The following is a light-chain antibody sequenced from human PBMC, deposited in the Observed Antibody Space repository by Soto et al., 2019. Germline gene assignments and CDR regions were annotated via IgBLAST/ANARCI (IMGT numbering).Light chain of an antibody. V-gene: IGKV1-16*01. CDR1: RGISNY. CDR2: GAS. Sequence: DIQMAQSPSSLSASIGDTVTITCRASRGISNYLAWFQQKPGKAPKRLISGASTLDSEVPSRFSGSGSGTDFTLTISSLQPEDFATYYCQHYNNYPVTFGQGTRLEIK. J-gene: IGKJ5*01. CDR3: QHYNNYPVT.